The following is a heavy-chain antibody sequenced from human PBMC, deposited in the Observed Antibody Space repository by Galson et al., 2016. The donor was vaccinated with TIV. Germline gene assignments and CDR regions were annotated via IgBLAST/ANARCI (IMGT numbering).Heavy chain of an antibody. D-gene: IGHD2-2*02. Sequence: QSGAEVKKPGESLKISCEGSGYSFTKFWIAWVRQMPGKGLEWMGTIYPGDSDTRYNPSFQGQVTISADKSISTAYLQWSSLKTSDTAMYFCARHASGVCTKTTCYTAGYSDPWGRGTLGTVSS. J-gene: IGHJ2*01. V-gene: IGHV5-51*01. CDR1: GYSFTKFW. CDR3: ARHASGVCTKTTCYTAGYSDP. CDR2: IYPGDSDT.